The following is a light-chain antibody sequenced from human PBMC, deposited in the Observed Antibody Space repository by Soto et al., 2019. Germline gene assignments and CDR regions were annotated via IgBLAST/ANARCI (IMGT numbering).Light chain of an antibody. CDR1: ESIARH. CDR3: QQTYSTLSIT. CDR2: AAS. V-gene: IGKV1-39*01. J-gene: IGKJ5*01. Sequence: DIQMTQSPSSLSASVGDRVTITCRAGESIARHLNWYQQKPGKAPKLLIYAASSLQNGVPSRFRGGGSGTDFTLTISNLQPEDFATYYCQQTYSTLSITFGQGTRLEMK.